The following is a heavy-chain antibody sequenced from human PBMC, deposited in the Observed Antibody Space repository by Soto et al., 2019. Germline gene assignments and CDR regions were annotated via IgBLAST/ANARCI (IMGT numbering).Heavy chain of an antibody. Sequence: PGGSLRLSCAASGFTVSSNYMSWVLQAPGKGLEWVSVIYSGGSTYYADSVKGRFTISRDNSKNTLYLQMNSLRAQDTAVYYCARDGPASPRYIAVAGLDNDYWGQGTLVTVSS. CDR1: GFTVSSNY. CDR2: IYSGGST. CDR3: ARDGPASPRYIAVAGLDNDY. V-gene: IGHV3-66*01. J-gene: IGHJ4*02. D-gene: IGHD6-19*01.